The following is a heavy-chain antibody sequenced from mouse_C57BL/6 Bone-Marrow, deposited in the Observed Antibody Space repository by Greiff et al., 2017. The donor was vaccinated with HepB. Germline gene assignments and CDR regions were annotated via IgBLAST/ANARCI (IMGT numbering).Heavy chain of an antibody. Sequence: QVQLKESGAELVRPGTSVKVSCKASGYAFTNYLIEWVKQRPGQGLEWIGVINPGSGGTNYNEKFKGKATLTADKSSSTAYMQLSSLTSEDSAVYCCARGRNGYYPYYFDYWGQGTTLTVSS. J-gene: IGHJ2*01. CDR2: INPGSGGT. V-gene: IGHV1-54*01. CDR1: GYAFTNYL. CDR3: ARGRNGYYPYYFDY. D-gene: IGHD2-3*01.